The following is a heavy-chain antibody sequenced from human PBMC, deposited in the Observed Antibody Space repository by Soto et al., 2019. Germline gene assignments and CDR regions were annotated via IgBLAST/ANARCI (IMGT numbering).Heavy chain of an antibody. Sequence: SRGSLRLSCAASGFTFSSYAMSWVRQAPGKGLEWVSAISGSGGSTYYADSVKGRFTISRDNSKNTLYLQMNSMRAEDTAVYYCAKDFYDSSGYYRVNYFDYWGQGTQVTVSS. CDR3: AKDFYDSSGYYRVNYFDY. J-gene: IGHJ4*02. CDR1: GFTFSSYA. V-gene: IGHV3-23*01. CDR2: ISGSGGST. D-gene: IGHD3-22*01.